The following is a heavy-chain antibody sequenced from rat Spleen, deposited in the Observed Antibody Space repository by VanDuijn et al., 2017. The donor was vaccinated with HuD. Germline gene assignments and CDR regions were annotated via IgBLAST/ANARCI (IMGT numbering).Heavy chain of an antibody. CDR2: INPGGYNT. J-gene: IGHJ3*01. CDR3: TSRGNNYRNWFAT. Sequence: EVQLVESGGGLVQPGRSLKLSCAASGFTFSNYGMAWVRQAPTKGLEWVASINPGGYNTYYPDTVKGRFVISKDDAKNTGNLQMNNLRSDDTAIYYCTSRGNNYRNWFATWGQGTLVTVSS. CDR1: GFTFSNYG. V-gene: IGHV5S13*01. D-gene: IGHD1-10*01.